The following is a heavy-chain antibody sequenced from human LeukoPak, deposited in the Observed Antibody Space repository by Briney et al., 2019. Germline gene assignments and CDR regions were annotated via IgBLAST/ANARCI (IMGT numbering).Heavy chain of an antibody. CDR1: GYTFTGYY. J-gene: IGHJ3*02. CDR2: ISAYNGNT. V-gene: IGHV1-18*04. CDR3: ARDRSGSYYGDAFDI. Sequence: ASVKASCKASGYTFTGYYMHWVRQAPGQGLEWMGWISAYNGNTNYAQKLQGRVTMTTDTSTSTAYMELRSLRSDDTAVYYCARDRSGSYYGDAFDIWGQGTMVTVSS. D-gene: IGHD1-26*01.